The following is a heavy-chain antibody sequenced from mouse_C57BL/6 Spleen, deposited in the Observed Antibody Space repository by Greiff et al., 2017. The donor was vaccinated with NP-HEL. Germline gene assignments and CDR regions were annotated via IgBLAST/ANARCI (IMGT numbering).Heavy chain of an antibody. J-gene: IGHJ3*01. CDR3: ARNTYGSSYGFAY. CDR2: INPNSGTT. Sequence: EVQLQQSGPELVKPGASVKISCKASGYSFTDYNMNWVKQSNGKRLEWIGVINPNSGTTSYNQKFKGKATLTVDQSSSTAYMQLNSLTSEDSAVYYSARNTYGSSYGFAYWGQGTLVTVSA. V-gene: IGHV1-39*01. CDR1: GYSFTDYN. D-gene: IGHD1-1*01.